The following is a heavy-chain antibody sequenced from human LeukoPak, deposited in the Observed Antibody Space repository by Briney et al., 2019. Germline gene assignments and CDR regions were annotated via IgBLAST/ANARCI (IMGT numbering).Heavy chain of an antibody. CDR3: AREDNRGTNYYYYYYMDV. J-gene: IGHJ6*03. Sequence: GGSLRLSCAASGFTFSSYSMNWVRQAPGKGLEWVSSISSSSSYIYYADSVKGRFTISRDNAKNSLYLQMNSLRAEDTAVYYCAREDNRGTNYYYYYYMDVWGKGTTVTVSS. V-gene: IGHV3-21*01. CDR2: ISSSSSYI. D-gene: IGHD1-14*01. CDR1: GFTFSSYS.